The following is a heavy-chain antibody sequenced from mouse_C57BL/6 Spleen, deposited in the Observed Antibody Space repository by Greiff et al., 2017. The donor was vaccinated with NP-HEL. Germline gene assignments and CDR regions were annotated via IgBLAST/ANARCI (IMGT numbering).Heavy chain of an antibody. D-gene: IGHD2-2*01. CDR3: ARGGYAPSFAY. V-gene: IGHV1-82*01. J-gene: IGHJ3*01. CDR2: IYPGDGDT. Sequence: VQLQQSGPELVKPGASVKISCKASGYAFSSSWMNWVKQRPGKGLEWIGRIYPGDGDTNYNGKFKGKATLTADKSSSTAYMQLSSLTSEDSAVYFCARGGYAPSFAYWGQGTLVTVSA. CDR1: GYAFSSSW.